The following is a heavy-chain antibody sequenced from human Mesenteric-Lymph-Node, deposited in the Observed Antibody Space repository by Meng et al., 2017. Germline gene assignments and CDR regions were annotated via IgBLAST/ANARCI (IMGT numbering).Heavy chain of an antibody. CDR2: IYHSGST. CDR1: GGSISSSNW. CDR3: ASFDHIPRRNYFDY. Sequence: QVQLQESGPGLVEPSGTLSLTCAVSGGSISSSNWWSWVRQSPGKGLEWIGEIYHSGSTNYNPSLKSRVSISVDTSKNQFSLNLNSMTAADTAVYYCASFDHIPRRNYFDYWGQGTLVTVSS. V-gene: IGHV4-4*02. D-gene: IGHD2-21*01. J-gene: IGHJ4*02.